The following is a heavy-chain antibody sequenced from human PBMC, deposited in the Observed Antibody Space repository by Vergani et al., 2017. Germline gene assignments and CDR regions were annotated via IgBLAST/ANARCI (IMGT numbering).Heavy chain of an antibody. CDR2: IYTSGST. D-gene: IGHD4-23*01. CDR1: GGSISSGSYY. V-gene: IGHV4-61*02. CDR3: ASDIGGGLG. J-gene: IGHJ4*02. Sequence: QVQLPESGPGLVKPSQPLSLTCTVSGGSISSGSYYWSWIRPPAGKGLEWIGRIYTSGSTNYNPSLKSRVTISVDTSKNQFSLKLSSVTAADTAVYYCASDIGGGLGWGQGTLVTVSS.